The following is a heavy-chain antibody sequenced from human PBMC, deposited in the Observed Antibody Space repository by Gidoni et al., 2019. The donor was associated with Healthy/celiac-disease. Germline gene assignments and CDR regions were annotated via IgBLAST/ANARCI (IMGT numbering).Heavy chain of an antibody. D-gene: IGHD3-3*01. CDR1: GGPISSSRYY. V-gene: IGHV4-39*07. Sequence: QLQLQESGPGLVKHSETLSLNCTVAGGPISSSRYYWGWIRQPPGKGLEWIGGICYSGSTYYNPSLKSRVTISVDTSKNQFSLKLSSVTAADTAVYYCARGVGIEAFGVVIGGASLDYWGQGTLVTVSS. J-gene: IGHJ4*02. CDR3: ARGVGIEAFGVVIGGASLDY. CDR2: ICYSGST.